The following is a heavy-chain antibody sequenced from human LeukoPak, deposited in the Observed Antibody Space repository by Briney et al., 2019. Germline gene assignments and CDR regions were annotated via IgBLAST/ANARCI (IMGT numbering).Heavy chain of an antibody. Sequence: GRSLRLACAASGFTFSTYAMHWVRQTPGRGLEWVTVISYDGSIKYYADSVKGRFTISRDNSKNTVYLQMHSLRDEDTAVYYCAKGGEMATIEESDYWGQGTLVTVSS. J-gene: IGHJ4*02. CDR3: AKGGEMATIEESDY. D-gene: IGHD5-24*01. CDR1: GFTFSTYA. CDR2: ISYDGSIK. V-gene: IGHV3-30*18.